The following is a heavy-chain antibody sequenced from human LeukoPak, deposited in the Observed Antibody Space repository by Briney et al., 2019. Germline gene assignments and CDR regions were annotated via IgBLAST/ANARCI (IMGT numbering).Heavy chain of an antibody. CDR3: ARGSACSSTSCYLDDWFDP. V-gene: IGHV1-8*01. J-gene: IGHJ5*02. CDR1: GYTFTSYD. Sequence: GASVKVSCKASGYTFTSYDINWVRQATGQGLEWMGWMNPNSGNTGYAQKFQGRVTMTRNTSISTAYMELSSLRSEDTAVYYCARGSACSSTSCYLDDWFDPWGQGTLVTDSS. CDR2: MNPNSGNT. D-gene: IGHD2-2*01.